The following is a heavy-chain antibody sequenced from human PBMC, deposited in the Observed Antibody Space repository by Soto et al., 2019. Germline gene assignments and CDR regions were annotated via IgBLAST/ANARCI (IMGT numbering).Heavy chain of an antibody. CDR2: IYYSGST. V-gene: IGHV4-31*03. Sequence: PSETLSLTCTVSGVSTSSGGYYWSWIRQHPGKGLEWIGYIYYSGSTYYNPSLKSRVTISVDTSKNQFSLKLSSVTAADTAVYYCARDSGSSSWYGMDVWGQGTTVTVSS. J-gene: IGHJ6*02. CDR3: ARDSGSSSWYGMDV. CDR1: GVSTSSGGYY. D-gene: IGHD6-13*01.